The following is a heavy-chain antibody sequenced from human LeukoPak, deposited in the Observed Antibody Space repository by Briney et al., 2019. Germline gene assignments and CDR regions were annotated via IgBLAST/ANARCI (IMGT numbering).Heavy chain of an antibody. D-gene: IGHD6-19*01. Sequence: GGSLRLSCAASGFTFSSYAMSWVRQAPGKGLEWVSAISGSGGGTYYADSVKGRFTISRDNAKNSLYLQMSSLRAEDTAVYYCAREGEYSSGWFGTDNYWGQGTLVIVSS. J-gene: IGHJ4*02. CDR1: GFTFSSYA. V-gene: IGHV3-23*01. CDR3: AREGEYSSGWFGTDNY. CDR2: ISGSGGGT.